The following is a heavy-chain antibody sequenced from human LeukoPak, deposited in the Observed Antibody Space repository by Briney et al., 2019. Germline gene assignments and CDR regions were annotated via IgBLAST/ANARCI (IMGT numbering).Heavy chain of an antibody. CDR3: ARNGAGVHFWNWFDP. Sequence: ASVKVSCKPSGYTFVNYGISWVRQAPGQGLEGVGWISAYNGNTNYAQKLQGSVIMTTDTSTSTAYMELRSLRPDNPAVYYCARNGAGVHFWNWFDPWGQGTLVTVSS. D-gene: IGHD1-1*01. CDR2: ISAYNGNT. J-gene: IGHJ5*02. CDR1: GYTFVNYG. V-gene: IGHV1-18*01.